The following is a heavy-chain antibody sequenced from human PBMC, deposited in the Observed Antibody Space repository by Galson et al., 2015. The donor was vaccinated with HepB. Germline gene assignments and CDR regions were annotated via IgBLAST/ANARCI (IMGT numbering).Heavy chain of an antibody. V-gene: IGHV1-2*06. Sequence: SVKVSCKASGYTFTGYYMHWVRQAPGQGLEWMGRINPNSGGTNYAQKFQGRVTMTRDTSISTAYMELSRLRSDDTAVYYCARLTTVTAYYYMDVWGKGTTVTVSS. CDR3: ARLTTVTAYYYMDV. J-gene: IGHJ6*03. CDR2: INPNSGGT. D-gene: IGHD4-17*01. CDR1: GYTFTGYY.